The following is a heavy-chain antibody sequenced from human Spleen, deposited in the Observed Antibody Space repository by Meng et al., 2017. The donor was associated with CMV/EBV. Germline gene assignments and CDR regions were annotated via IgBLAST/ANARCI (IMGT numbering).Heavy chain of an antibody. D-gene: IGHD3-3*01. Sequence: GYYWSWIRQPPGKGLEWMREINHSGSTNYNPSLKSRVTISVDTSKNQFSLKLSSVTAADTAVYYCARGGVDYDFWSGYVGSQIDYWGQGTLVTVSS. CDR2: INHSGST. CDR3: ARGGVDYDFWSGYVGSQIDY. CDR1: GYY. J-gene: IGHJ4*02. V-gene: IGHV4-34*01.